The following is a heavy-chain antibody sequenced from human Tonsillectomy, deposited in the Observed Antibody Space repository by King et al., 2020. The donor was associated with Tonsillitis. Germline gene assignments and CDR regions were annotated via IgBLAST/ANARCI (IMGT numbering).Heavy chain of an antibody. CDR1: GFTFSSYG. D-gene: IGHD6-19*01. CDR3: AKSSSGWYYQH. CDR2: ISYDGSNK. J-gene: IGHJ1*01. Sequence: VQLVESGGGVVQPGRSLRLSCAASGFTFSSYGMHWVRQAPGKGLEWVAVISYDGSNKYYADSVKGRFTISRDNSKNTLYLQMNSLRAEDTAVYYCAKSSSGWYYQHWGQGTLVTVSS. V-gene: IGHV3-30*18.